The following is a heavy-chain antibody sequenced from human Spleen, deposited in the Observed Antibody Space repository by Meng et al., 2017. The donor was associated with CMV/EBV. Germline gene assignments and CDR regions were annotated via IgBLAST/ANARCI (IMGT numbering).Heavy chain of an antibody. V-gene: IGHV1-2*02. Sequence: ASVKVSCKASGYTFTGYYMHWVRQAPGQGLEWMGWINPNSGGTNYAQKFQGRATMTRDTSISTAYMELSRLRSDDTAVYYCARDLRNPSGTLDYWGQGTLVTVSS. CDR1: GYTFTGYY. D-gene: IGHD1-14*01. CDR3: ARDLRNPSGTLDY. CDR2: INPNSGGT. J-gene: IGHJ4*02.